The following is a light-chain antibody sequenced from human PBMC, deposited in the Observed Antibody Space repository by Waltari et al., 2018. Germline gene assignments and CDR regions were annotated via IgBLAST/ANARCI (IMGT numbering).Light chain of an antibody. CDR1: SSNIRAGYG. CDR3: QSYDSSLSGVGVV. CDR2: DNS. V-gene: IGLV1-40*01. J-gene: IGLJ2*01. Sequence: QSVLTQPPSVSGAPGQRVTIPCTGSSSNIRAGYGVPSSPQFPGTAPKVLIYDNSNRPSGVPDRFSGSKSGASASLAITGLQAEDEADYYCQSYDSSLSGVGVVFAGGTKLTVL.